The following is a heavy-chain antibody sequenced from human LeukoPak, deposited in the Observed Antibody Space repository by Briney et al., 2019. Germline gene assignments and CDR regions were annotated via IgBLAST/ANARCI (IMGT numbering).Heavy chain of an antibody. D-gene: IGHD3-22*01. J-gene: IGHJ4*02. V-gene: IGHV5-51*01. Sequence: GESLKISCKGSGYSFTSYWIGWVRQMPGKGLEWMGIIYPGDSDTRYSPSFQGQVTISADKSISTAYLQWSSLKASDTAMYYCARQRDFYYDSSGYSDYWVQGTLVTVSS. CDR2: IYPGDSDT. CDR1: GYSFTSYW. CDR3: ARQRDFYYDSSGYSDY.